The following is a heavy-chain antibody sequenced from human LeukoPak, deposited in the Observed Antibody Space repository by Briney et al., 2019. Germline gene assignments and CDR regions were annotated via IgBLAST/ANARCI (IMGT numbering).Heavy chain of an antibody. CDR2: IGGAISGSADTT. Sequence: GGSLRLSCAASGFTFSDYWMSWIRQTPRKGLEWVSTIGGAISGSADTTYYADSVQGRFTISRDPSKNSLYLQMNSLKVEDTAIYYCVNGEREYYYYMDAWGKGTSVTVSS. J-gene: IGHJ6*03. D-gene: IGHD2/OR15-2a*01. CDR1: GFTFSDYW. V-gene: IGHV3-23*01. CDR3: VNGEREYYYYMDA.